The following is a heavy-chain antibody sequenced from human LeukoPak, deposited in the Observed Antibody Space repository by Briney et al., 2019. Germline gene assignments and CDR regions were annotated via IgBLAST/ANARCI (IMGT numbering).Heavy chain of an antibody. CDR1: GGSFSGYY. CDR2: INHSGST. V-gene: IGHV4-34*01. CDR3: ARDSGGSYYNWFDP. J-gene: IGHJ5*02. Sequence: SETLSLTCAVYGGSFSGYYWSWIRQPPGKGLEWIGEINHSGSTNYNPSLKSRVTISVDTSKNQFSLKLSSVTAADTAVYYCARDSGGSYYNWFDPWGQGTLVTVSS. D-gene: IGHD2-15*01.